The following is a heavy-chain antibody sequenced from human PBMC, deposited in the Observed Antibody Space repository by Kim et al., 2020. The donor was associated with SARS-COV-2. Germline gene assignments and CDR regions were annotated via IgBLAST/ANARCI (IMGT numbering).Heavy chain of an antibody. CDR2: VNRRGTVT. V-gene: IGHV3-48*03. CDR1: GFTFSTYE. CDR3: ARDRSAGYPGTLDS. Sequence: GGSLRLSCAASGFTFSTYEMNWVRLAPGKGLEWISYVNRRGTVTHYADSVEGRFIISRDNAKNSLHLQMNGLRVDDTAIYYCARDRSAGYPGTLDSWGQGVLVSVSS. D-gene: IGHD3-10*01. J-gene: IGHJ4*02.